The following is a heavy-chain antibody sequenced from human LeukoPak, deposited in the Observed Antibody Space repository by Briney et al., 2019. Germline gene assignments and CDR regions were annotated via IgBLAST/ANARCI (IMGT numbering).Heavy chain of an antibody. Sequence: SETLSLTCTVSDASIIGYYRGWIRQPPGKGLEWIAYIYYGGSTEYNPSLKSLVTISIDTPKNQFSLKVTSVTAADTAVYYCARVLGGYGSGIVRYYIDYWAQGTLVTVSS. V-gene: IGHV4-59*01. CDR1: DASIIGYY. CDR3: ARVLGGYGSGIVRYYIDY. CDR2: IYYGGST. D-gene: IGHD3-10*01. J-gene: IGHJ4*02.